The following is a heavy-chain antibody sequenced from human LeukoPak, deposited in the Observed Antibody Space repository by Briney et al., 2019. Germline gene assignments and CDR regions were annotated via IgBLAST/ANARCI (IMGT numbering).Heavy chain of an antibody. CDR3: ATDLSRSSGWYLFDY. CDR2: FDPEDGET. V-gene: IGHV1-24*01. Sequence: ASVKVSCKVSGYTLTELSMHWVRQAPGKGLEWMGGFDPEDGETIHAQKFQGRVTMTEDTSTDTAYMELSSLRSEDTAVYYCATDLSRSSGWYLFDYWGQGTLVTVSS. D-gene: IGHD6-19*01. J-gene: IGHJ4*02. CDR1: GYTLTELS.